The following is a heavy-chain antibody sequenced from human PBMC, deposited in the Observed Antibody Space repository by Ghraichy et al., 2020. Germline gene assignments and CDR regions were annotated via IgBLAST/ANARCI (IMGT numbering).Heavy chain of an antibody. Sequence: GRSLRLSCSASGFTFSTYAMHWVRQAPGKGLEYVSAISSNGDSTYYADSVKGRFIISRDNSKNTLYLQMSSLRAEDTAVYYCVNGEMSSSWYIYWGQGTLVTVSS. CDR1: GFTFSTYA. CDR3: VNGEMSSSWYIY. V-gene: IGHV3-64D*06. J-gene: IGHJ4*01. D-gene: IGHD6-13*01. CDR2: ISSNGDST.